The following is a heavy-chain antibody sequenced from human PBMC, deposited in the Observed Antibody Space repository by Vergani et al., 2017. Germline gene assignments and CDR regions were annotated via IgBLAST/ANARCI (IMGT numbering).Heavy chain of an antibody. CDR1: GYTFTGYY. CDR2: INPNSGGT. CDR3: ARTYSSGWSDVIYFDY. D-gene: IGHD6-19*01. Sequence: QVQLVQSGAEVKKPGSSVKVSCKASGYTFTGYYMHWVRQAPGQGLEWMGWINPNSGGTNYAQKFQGRVTMTRDTSISTAYMELSRLRSDDTAVYYCARTYSSGWSDVIYFDYWGQGTLVTVSS. V-gene: IGHV1-2*02. J-gene: IGHJ4*02.